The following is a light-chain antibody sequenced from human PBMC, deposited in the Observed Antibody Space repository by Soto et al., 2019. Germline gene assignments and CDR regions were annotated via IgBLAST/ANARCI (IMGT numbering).Light chain of an antibody. Sequence: QSALTQPPSVSGAPGQRVTISCTGSSSNIGAGYEVHWYQHLPGKAPKLLIYGNSNRPSGVPDRFSGSKSGTSASLAITGLQAEDEADYYCQSYDSSLSASDVFGSGTKLTVL. V-gene: IGLV1-40*01. CDR3: QSYDSSLSASDV. J-gene: IGLJ1*01. CDR1: SSNIGAGYE. CDR2: GNS.